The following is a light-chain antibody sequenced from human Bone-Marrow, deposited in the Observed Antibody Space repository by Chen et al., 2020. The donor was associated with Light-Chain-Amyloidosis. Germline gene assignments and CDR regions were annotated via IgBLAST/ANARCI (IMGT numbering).Light chain of an antibody. J-gene: IGLJ2*01. V-gene: IGLV3-25*03. CDR3: QSADSSGTYEVI. CDR2: RDT. CDR1: DLPTKL. Sequence: SYELPQPPSVSVSPGQTARITCAGDDLPTKLAYWYQQKPGQAPVLVIHRDTERPSGISERFSGSSSGTTATLTISGVQAEDEADYHCQSADSSGTYEVIFGGGTKLTVL.